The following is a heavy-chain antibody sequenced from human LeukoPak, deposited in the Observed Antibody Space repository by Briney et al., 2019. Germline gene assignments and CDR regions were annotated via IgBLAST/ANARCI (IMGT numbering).Heavy chain of an antibody. D-gene: IGHD3-22*01. CDR3: ARTTFYYDSSGYYDY. Sequence: PGGSLRLSCAASGFGFGSYWMHWVRQAPGKGLGWVGNIKHDGGESFYVDSVKGRFTISRDNAKKSLYLQINSLRAEDTAVYYCARTTFYYDSSGYYDYRGQGTPVTVSA. CDR1: GFGFGSYW. V-gene: IGHV3-7*03. CDR2: IKHDGGES. J-gene: IGHJ4*02.